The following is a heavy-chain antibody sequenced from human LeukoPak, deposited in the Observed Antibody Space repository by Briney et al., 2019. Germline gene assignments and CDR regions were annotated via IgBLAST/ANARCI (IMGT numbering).Heavy chain of an antibody. Sequence: SVKVSCKASGGTFSSYTISWVRQAPGQGLEWMGRIIPILGIANYAQKFQGRVTITADKSTSTAYMELSSLRSEDTAVYYCARREPPDAFDIWGQGTMVTVSS. D-gene: IGHD1-14*01. CDR1: GGTFSSYT. CDR3: ARREPPDAFDI. CDR2: IIPILGIA. J-gene: IGHJ3*02. V-gene: IGHV1-69*02.